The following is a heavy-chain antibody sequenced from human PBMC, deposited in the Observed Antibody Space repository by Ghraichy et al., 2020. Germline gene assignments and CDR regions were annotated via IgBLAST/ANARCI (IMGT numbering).Heavy chain of an antibody. J-gene: IGHJ2*01. Sequence: SETLSLTCTVSGDSISTYYWSWIRQPPGKGLEWIGYIYYTGSTDYNPSLKIRLTISVDTSKNQFSLNLSSVTAADTAVYYCARLYNRSFLDWYFDLWGRGTLVTVSS. D-gene: IGHD1-14*01. CDR2: IYYTGST. V-gene: IGHV4-59*08. CDR3: ARLYNRSFLDWYFDL. CDR1: GDSISTYY.